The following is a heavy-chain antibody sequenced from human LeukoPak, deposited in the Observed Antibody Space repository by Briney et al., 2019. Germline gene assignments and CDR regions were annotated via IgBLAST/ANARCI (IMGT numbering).Heavy chain of an antibody. Sequence: GGSLRLSCAASGFTVSSNYMSWVRQAPGKGLEWVSVIYSGGSTYYADSVKGRFTISRRNSKNTLYLQMNSLRAEDTAVYYCARFYPNNWFDPWGQGTLVTVSS. J-gene: IGHJ5*02. CDR3: ARFYPNNWFDP. D-gene: IGHD3-16*02. CDR2: IYSGGST. CDR1: GFTVSSNY. V-gene: IGHV3-53*04.